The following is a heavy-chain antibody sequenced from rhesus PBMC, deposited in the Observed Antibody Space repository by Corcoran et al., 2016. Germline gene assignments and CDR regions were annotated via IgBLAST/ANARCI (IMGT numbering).Heavy chain of an antibody. CDR3: ARGGDTAAAFDY. CDR1: GYSLSIGYD. V-gene: IGHV4-76*01. CDR2: IYGRSGST. D-gene: IGHD5-42*01. Sequence: QVQLQESGPGVVKPSETLSLTCAVSGYSLSIGYDWSWLRQPPGKGLDWIGYIYGRSGSTNYNPSLKNRVTISKDTSKNQFALKLSSVAAADTAVYYCARGGDTAAAFDYWGQGVLVTVSS. J-gene: IGHJ4*01.